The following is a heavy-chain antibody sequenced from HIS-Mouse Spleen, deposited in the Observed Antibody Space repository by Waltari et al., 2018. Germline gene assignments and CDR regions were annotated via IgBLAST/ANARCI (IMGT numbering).Heavy chain of an antibody. V-gene: IGHV4-39*07. J-gene: IGHJ4*02. CDR1: GGSISSSSYY. Sequence: QLQLQESGPGLVKPSETLSLTCTVSGGSISSSSYYWRWIRQPPGKGLERIGSSYYSGITYYHPSLKSPVTISVATSQNQFSLKLSSVTAADTAVYYCARSPLNWLAYFDYWGQGTLVTVSS. D-gene: IGHD1-20*01. CDR2: SYYSGIT. CDR3: ARSPLNWLAYFDY.